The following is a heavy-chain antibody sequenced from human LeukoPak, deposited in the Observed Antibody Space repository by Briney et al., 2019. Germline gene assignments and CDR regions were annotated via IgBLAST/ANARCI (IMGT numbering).Heavy chain of an antibody. CDR1: GYTFTGYY. J-gene: IGHJ4*02. CDR2: INPNSGYT. CDR3: AIFNYGNEYYFDY. V-gene: IGHV1-2*02. D-gene: IGHD4-11*01. Sequence: GASVKVSCKASGYTFTGYYMHWVRQAPGQGLEWMGWINPNSGYTKSAQKFQGRVTMTRDTSIRTAYMELSRLRYDDTAVYYCAIFNYGNEYYFDYWGQGAQVTVSS.